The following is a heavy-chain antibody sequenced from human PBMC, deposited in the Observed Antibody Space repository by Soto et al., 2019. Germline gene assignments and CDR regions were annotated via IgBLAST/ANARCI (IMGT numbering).Heavy chain of an antibody. CDR2: IYDGGRT. D-gene: IGHD7-27*01. V-gene: IGHV4-30-4*01. CDR3: ARGPSGDKVDS. CDR1: GGSISTVDYW. Sequence: QVQLLESGPGLVKPSQTLSLTCTVSGGSISTVDYWWSWIRQSPDTGLEWIGHIYDGGRTYNNPSLESRVTMSVDTSKSQLSLTLSSVSAADTAVYYCARGPSGDKVDSWGQGTLVTVSS. J-gene: IGHJ4*02.